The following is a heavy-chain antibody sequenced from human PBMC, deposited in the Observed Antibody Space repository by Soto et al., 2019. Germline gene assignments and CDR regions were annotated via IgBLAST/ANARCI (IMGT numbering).Heavy chain of an antibody. Sequence: ASVKVSCKASGGTFSTYTITWVRQAPGQGLEWMGRIIPIIGIINYAQKFQGRVTISADKFTGTAYMELTGLRSDDTAVYYCARRGLDYWGQGTLVTVSS. CDR1: GGTFSTYT. V-gene: IGHV1-69*02. CDR3: ARRGLDY. CDR2: IIPIIGII. J-gene: IGHJ4*02.